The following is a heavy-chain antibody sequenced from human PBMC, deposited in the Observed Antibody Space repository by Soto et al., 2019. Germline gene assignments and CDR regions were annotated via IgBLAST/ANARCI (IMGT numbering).Heavy chain of an antibody. CDR3: ARHFGNYGDWAFDF. J-gene: IGHJ4*02. CDR1: GCYISDSSHY. CDR2: INYSGRT. Sequence: SETLSLTCPVSGCYISDSSHYWAWIRQPPGKGLEWIATINYSGRTYYNPSLRSRVTISVDTSRDQFSLNLNSVTAADTAVYYCARHFGNYGDWAFDFWGQGTLVTVSS. D-gene: IGHD4-17*01. V-gene: IGHV4-39*01.